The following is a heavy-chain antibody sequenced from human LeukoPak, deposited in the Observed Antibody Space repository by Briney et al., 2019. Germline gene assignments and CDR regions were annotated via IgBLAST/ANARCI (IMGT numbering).Heavy chain of an antibody. Sequence: WASVKVSCKASGYTFTSYYMHWVRQAPGQGLEWMGIINPSGGSTSYAQKFQGRVTMTRDTSTSTVYMELSSLRSEDTAVYYCAREWGGSSWYYDYYYGMDVWGQGTTVTVSS. J-gene: IGHJ6*02. V-gene: IGHV1-46*01. CDR1: GYTFTSYY. D-gene: IGHD6-13*01. CDR2: INPSGGST. CDR3: AREWGGSSWYYDYYYGMDV.